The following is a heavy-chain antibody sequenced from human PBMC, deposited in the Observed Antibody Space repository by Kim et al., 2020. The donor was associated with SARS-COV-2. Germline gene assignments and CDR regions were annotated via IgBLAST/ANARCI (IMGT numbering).Heavy chain of an antibody. CDR1: GFTFSSYS. D-gene: IGHD6-13*01. V-gene: IGHV3-21*01. CDR3: ARDPSAAAVPFV. J-gene: IGHJ4*02. CDR2: ISSSSSYI. Sequence: GGSLRLSCAASGFTFSSYSMNWVRQAPGKGLEWVSSISSSSSYIYYADSVKGRFTISRDNAKNSLYLQMNSLRAEDTAVYYCARDPSAAAVPFVWGQGTLVTVSS.